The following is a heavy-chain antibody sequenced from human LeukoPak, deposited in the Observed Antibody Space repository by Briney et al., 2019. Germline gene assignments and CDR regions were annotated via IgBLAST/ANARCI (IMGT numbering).Heavy chain of an antibody. Sequence: PSETLSLTCTVSGGSISTSDYYWGWIRQPPGKGLEWIASIHYSGGTYFNPSLKSRVTISVDTSRNELSLKVTSVTAADTAVYYCARSCGSTSCSDGDWFDPWGQGTLVTVSS. CDR2: IHYSGGT. D-gene: IGHD2-2*01. V-gene: IGHV4-39*01. CDR1: GGSISTSDYY. CDR3: ARSCGSTSCSDGDWFDP. J-gene: IGHJ5*02.